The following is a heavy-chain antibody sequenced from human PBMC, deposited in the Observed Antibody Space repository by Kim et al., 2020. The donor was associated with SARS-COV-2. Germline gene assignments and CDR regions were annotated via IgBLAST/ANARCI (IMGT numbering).Heavy chain of an antibody. CDR3: ARVTYGYFDY. CDR2: IKQDGSEK. V-gene: IGHV3-7*01. CDR1: TFTSYW. Sequence: TFTSYWLNWVRQTQEKGQEWVANIKQDGSEKYYVDSVKGRCTISRDNAKYSLYLQMDSLRAEDKAIYYCARVTYGYFDYWGQGTLAT. J-gene: IGHJ4*02. D-gene: IGHD3-10*01.